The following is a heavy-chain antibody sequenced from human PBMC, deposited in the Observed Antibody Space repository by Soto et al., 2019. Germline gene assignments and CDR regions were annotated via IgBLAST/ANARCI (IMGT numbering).Heavy chain of an antibody. Sequence: QVQLVESGGGVVQPGGSRRLSCEASRFSFSDYGMHWVRQAPGKGLEWVALIRDDGSATYYSDSGKGRFAISRDNSKNTLYLQMNRLGAEVTAIYYGATSTLTDAFDIWGQGTMVSVSS. D-gene: IGHD2-15*01. V-gene: IGHV3-30*02. CDR1: RFSFSDYG. CDR3: ATSTLTDAFDI. CDR2: IRDDGSAT. J-gene: IGHJ3*02.